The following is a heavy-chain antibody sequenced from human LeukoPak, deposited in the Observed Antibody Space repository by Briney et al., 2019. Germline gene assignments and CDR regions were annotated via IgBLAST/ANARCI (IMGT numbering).Heavy chain of an antibody. D-gene: IGHD2-8*02. CDR1: GFTFRNYG. CDR2: IWSDGNNR. J-gene: IGHJ6*03. CDR3: AKDPGASVSGFYMDV. V-gene: IGHV3-30*02. Sequence: PGGSLSLSCAASGFTFRNYGMHWVRQATGKGLEWVSFIWSDGNNRFYADSVKGRFTISRDNSKNMLYLQMDTLRAEDTALYYCAKDPGASVSGFYMDVWGKGTTVIVSS.